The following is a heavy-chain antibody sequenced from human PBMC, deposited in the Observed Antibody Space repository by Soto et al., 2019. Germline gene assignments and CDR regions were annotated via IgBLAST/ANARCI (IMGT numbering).Heavy chain of an antibody. CDR2: SSAYNGNT. D-gene: IGHD6-13*01. V-gene: IGHV1-18*01. CDR3: ARAGRLGQWQQLVRVIDY. J-gene: IGHJ4*02. Sequence: QVQLVQSGAEVKKPGASVKVSCKASGYTFTSYGISWVRQAPGQGLEWMGWSSAYNGNTNYAQKLQGRVTMTTDTSTSTAYMELRSLRSDDTAVYYCARAGRLGQWQQLVRVIDYWGQGTLVTVSS. CDR1: GYTFTSYG.